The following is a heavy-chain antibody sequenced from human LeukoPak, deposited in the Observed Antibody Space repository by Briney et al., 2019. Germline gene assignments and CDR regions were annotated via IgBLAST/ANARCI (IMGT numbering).Heavy chain of an antibody. Sequence: ASLKVSCKASGYTFTSYDINWVRQATGQGLEWMRWMNPNSGNTGYAQKFKGRVTMTRNTSISTAYMELSSLRSEDTAVYYCARVSGYDVDYWGQGTLVTVSS. V-gene: IGHV1-8*01. CDR2: MNPNSGNT. J-gene: IGHJ4*02. CDR3: ARVSGYDVDY. D-gene: IGHD5-12*01. CDR1: GYTFTSYD.